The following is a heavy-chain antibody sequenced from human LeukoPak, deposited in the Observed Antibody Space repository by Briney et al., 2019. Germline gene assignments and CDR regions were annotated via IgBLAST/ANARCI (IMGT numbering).Heavy chain of an antibody. J-gene: IGHJ5*02. CDR1: GFTFNTFG. V-gene: IGHV3-33*08. D-gene: IGHD6-19*01. CDR2: IWYDGSNK. CDR3: ARDFRSGWSTATWFDP. Sequence: GGSLRLSCAASGFTFNTFGMHWVRQAPGKGLEWVAVIWYDGSNKYYADSVKGRFTISRDNSKNTLYLQMNSLRAEDTAVYYCARDFRSGWSTATWFDPWGQRALVTVSS.